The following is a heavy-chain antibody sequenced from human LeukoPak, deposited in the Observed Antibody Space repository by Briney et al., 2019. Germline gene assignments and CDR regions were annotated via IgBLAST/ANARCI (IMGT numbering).Heavy chain of an antibody. CDR3: ARGLTIFGVVTTFDP. D-gene: IGHD3-3*01. Sequence: PSETLSLTCTVSGGSISSGGYDWSWIRQHPGKGLEWIGYIYYSGSTYYNPSLKSRVTISVDTSKNQFSLKLSSVTAADTAVYYCARGLTIFGVVTTFDPWGQGTLVTVSS. CDR2: IYYSGST. J-gene: IGHJ5*02. V-gene: IGHV4-31*03. CDR1: GGSISSGGYD.